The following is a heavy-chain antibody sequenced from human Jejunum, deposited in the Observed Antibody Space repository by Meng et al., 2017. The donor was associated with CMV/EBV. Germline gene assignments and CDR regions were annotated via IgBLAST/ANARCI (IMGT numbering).Heavy chain of an antibody. Sequence: CATSGFTFSDYYMDWVRQAPGKGPQWVGRIKNKRDSYTTDYAASVKGRFTISRDDLSNSLFLQMNSLRSDDTAVYYCVREFWGALNWGQGALVTVSS. J-gene: IGHJ4*02. CDR1: GFTFSDYY. CDR3: VREFWGALN. D-gene: IGHD3-16*01. V-gene: IGHV3-72*01. CDR2: IKNKRDSYTT.